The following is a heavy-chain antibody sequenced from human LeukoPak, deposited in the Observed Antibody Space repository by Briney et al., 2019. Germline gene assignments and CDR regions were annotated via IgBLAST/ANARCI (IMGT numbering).Heavy chain of an antibody. Sequence: PGGSLRLSCAASGFTVSSNYMSWVRQAPGKGLEWVANIKQDGSEKYYVDSVKGRFTISRDNAKNSLYLQMNSLRAEDTAVYYCAMTYDSSGYYPRDDAFDIWGQGTMVTVSS. CDR1: GFTVSSNY. V-gene: IGHV3-7*01. J-gene: IGHJ3*02. D-gene: IGHD3-22*01. CDR3: AMTYDSSGYYPRDDAFDI. CDR2: IKQDGSEK.